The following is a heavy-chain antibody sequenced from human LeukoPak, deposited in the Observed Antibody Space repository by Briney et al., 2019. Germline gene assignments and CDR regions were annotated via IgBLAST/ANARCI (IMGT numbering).Heavy chain of an antibody. D-gene: IGHD2-2*01. CDR2: ISSSSSYI. CDR3: AREDVVPAGGWFDP. CDR1: GFTFSSYS. Sequence: PGGSLRLSCEASGFTFSSYSMNWVRQAPGKGLEWVSSISSSSSYIYYADSVKGRFTISRDNAKNSLYLQMNSLRAEDTAGYYCAREDVVPAGGWFDPWGQGTLVTVSS. V-gene: IGHV3-21*01. J-gene: IGHJ5*02.